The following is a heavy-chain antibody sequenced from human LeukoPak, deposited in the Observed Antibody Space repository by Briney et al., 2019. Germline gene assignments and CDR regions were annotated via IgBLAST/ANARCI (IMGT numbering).Heavy chain of an antibody. V-gene: IGHV3-33*01. CDR3: ARDGNCSSTSCDPFFQH. CDR2: IWYDGSNK. J-gene: IGHJ1*01. Sequence: GRSLRLSCAASGFTFSSYSMHWVRQAPGKGLEWVAVIWYDGSNKYYADSVKGRFTISRDNSKNTLYLQMNSLRAEDTAVYYCARDGNCSSTSCDPFFQHWGQGTLATVSS. CDR1: GFTFSSYS. D-gene: IGHD2-2*01.